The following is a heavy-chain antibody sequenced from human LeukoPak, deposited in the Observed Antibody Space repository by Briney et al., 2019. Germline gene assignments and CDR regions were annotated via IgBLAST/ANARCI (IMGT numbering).Heavy chain of an antibody. J-gene: IGHJ6*02. V-gene: IGHV4-34*01. Sequence: SETLSLTCAVYGGSFSGYYWSWIRQPPGKGLEWIGEINHSGSTNYNPSLKSRVTISVDTSKNQFSLKLSSVTAADTAVYYCARRKSGYSSSWYRYYYYGMDVLGQGTTVTVSS. CDR1: GGSFSGYY. D-gene: IGHD6-13*01. CDR2: INHSGST. CDR3: ARRKSGYSSSWYRYYYYGMDV.